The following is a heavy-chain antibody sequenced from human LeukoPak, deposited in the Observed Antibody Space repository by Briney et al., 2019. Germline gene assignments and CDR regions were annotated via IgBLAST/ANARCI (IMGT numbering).Heavy chain of an antibody. Sequence: GGSLRLSCAASGFTIGYNYMTWVRQAPGKGLEWVAAIYNSGSTYYADSVKGRFTISRDNSKNTMYLQMNSLKGEDTAVYYCARRSNPPGRIDHWGQGTLVTVSS. V-gene: IGHV3-66*04. CDR1: GFTIGYNY. J-gene: IGHJ4*02. D-gene: IGHD1-14*01. CDR3: ARRSNPPGRIDH. CDR2: IYNSGST.